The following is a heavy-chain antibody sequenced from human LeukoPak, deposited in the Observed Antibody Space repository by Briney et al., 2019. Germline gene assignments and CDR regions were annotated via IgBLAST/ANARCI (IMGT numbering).Heavy chain of an antibody. CDR3: TAELWFGEYPLTDY. Sequence: GGSLRLSCTASGFTFGDYAMSWFRQAPGKGLEWVGFIRSKAYGGTTEYAASVKGRFTISRDDSKSIAYLQMSSLKTEDTAVYYCTAELWFGEYPLTDYWGQGTLVTVSS. V-gene: IGHV3-49*03. CDR2: IRSKAYGGTT. CDR1: GFTFGDYA. D-gene: IGHD3-10*01. J-gene: IGHJ4*02.